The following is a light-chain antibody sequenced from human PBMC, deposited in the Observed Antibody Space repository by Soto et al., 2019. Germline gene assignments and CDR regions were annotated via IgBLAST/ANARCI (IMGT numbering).Light chain of an antibody. CDR2: DAS. V-gene: IGKV1-33*01. J-gene: IGKJ4*01. CDR3: QQYDNLPRT. Sequence: DIQMTQSPSSLSASVGDRVTITCQASQDISNYLNWYQHKPGKAPKLLIYDASNLETGVPSRFSGSGSGTDFNFTISSLQPEDIATYFCQQYDNLPRTFGGGTKVEI. CDR1: QDISNY.